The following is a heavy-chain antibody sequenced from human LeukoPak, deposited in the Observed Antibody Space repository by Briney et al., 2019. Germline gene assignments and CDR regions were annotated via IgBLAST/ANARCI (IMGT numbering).Heavy chain of an antibody. CDR2: ISSSSSYI. D-gene: IGHD6-13*01. CDR1: GFTFSSYS. Sequence: PGGSLRLSCAASGFTFSSYSMNWVRQAPGKGLEWVSSISSSSSYIYYADSVKGRFTISRDNAKNSLYLQMNSLRAEDTAVYYCARDGGSSWYRDHYYMDVWGKGTTVTISS. J-gene: IGHJ6*03. CDR3: ARDGGSSWYRDHYYMDV. V-gene: IGHV3-21*01.